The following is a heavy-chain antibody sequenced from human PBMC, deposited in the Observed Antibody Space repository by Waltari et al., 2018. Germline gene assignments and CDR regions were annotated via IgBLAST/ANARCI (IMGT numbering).Heavy chain of an antibody. V-gene: IGHV4-34*01. J-gene: IGHJ4*02. CDR3: ARTHGRLWLGY. D-gene: IGHD3-10*01. CDR1: GGAFSGYY. CDR2: INHSGST. Sequence: QVQLQQWGAGLLQPSETLSPTCAVYGGAFSGYYWSWIRQPPGKGLEWIGEINHSGSTNYNPSLKSRVTISVDTSKNQFSLKLSSVTAADTAVYYCARTHGRLWLGYWGQGTLVTVSS.